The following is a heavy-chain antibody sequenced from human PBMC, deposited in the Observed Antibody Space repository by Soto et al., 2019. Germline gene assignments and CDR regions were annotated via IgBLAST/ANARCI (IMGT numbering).Heavy chain of an antibody. Sequence: PGGSLRLSCAASGFTFSSYAMSWVRQAPGEGLEWVSAISGSGGSTYYADSVKGRFTISRDNSKNTLYLQMNSLRAEDTAVYYCAKEGVVILNYYYYYGMDVWGQGTTVTVSS. V-gene: IGHV3-23*01. CDR2: ISGSGGST. CDR3: AKEGVVILNYYYYYGMDV. D-gene: IGHD3-3*01. CDR1: GFTFSSYA. J-gene: IGHJ6*02.